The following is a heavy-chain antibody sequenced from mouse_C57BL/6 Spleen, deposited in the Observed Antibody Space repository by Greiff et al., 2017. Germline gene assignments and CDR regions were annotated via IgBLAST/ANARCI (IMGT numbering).Heavy chain of an antibody. J-gene: IGHJ2*01. D-gene: IGHD1-1*01. V-gene: IGHV1-69*01. Sequence: QVQLQQPGAELVMPGASVKLSCKASGYTFTSYWMHWVKQRPGQGLEWIGEIDPSDSYTNYNQKFKGKSTLTVNKSSSTADMQHSSLTSEDSAVYYCAREGSSFDYWGQGTTRTVSS. CDR2: IDPSDSYT. CDR3: AREGSSFDY. CDR1: GYTFTSYW.